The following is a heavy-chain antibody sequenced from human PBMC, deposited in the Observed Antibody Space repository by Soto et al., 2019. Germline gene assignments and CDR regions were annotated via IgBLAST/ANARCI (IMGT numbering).Heavy chain of an antibody. CDR1: GGTFSSYA. Sequence: QVQLVQSGAEVKKPGSSVKVSCKASGGTFSSYAISWVRQAPGQGLEWMGGIIPIFGTANYAQKFQGRVTIPADESTSTAYMELSSLRSADTAVYYCARSAMIVVVIAYNWFDPWGQGTLVTVSS. CDR2: IIPIFGTA. V-gene: IGHV1-69*12. J-gene: IGHJ5*02. D-gene: IGHD3-22*01. CDR3: ARSAMIVVVIAYNWFDP.